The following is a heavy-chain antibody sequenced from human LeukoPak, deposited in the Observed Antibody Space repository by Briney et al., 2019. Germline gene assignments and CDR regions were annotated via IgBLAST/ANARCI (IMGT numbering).Heavy chain of an antibody. CDR2: IYYSGST. D-gene: IGHD3-9*01. Sequence: SQTLSLTCTVSGGSISSGGYYWSWIRQHPGKGLEWIGYIYYSGSTYYNPSLKSRVTISVDTSKNQFSLMLSSVTAADTAVYYCATYYDILTAYTFDYWGQGTLVTVSS. CDR1: GGSISSGGYY. J-gene: IGHJ4*02. CDR3: ATYYDILTAYTFDY. V-gene: IGHV4-31*03.